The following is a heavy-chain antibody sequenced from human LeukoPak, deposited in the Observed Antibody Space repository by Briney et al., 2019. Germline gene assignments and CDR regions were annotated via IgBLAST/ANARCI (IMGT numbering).Heavy chain of an antibody. J-gene: IGHJ4*02. CDR1: GYTFTGYY. Sequence: EASVKVSCKASGYTFTGYYMHWVRQAPGLGFEWMGWINPKSGGTSYPQKFQGRLTMTRDTSISTAYMELSRLRSDDTAVYYCVPSANYYYFDYWGQGTLVTVSS. V-gene: IGHV1-2*02. CDR2: INPKSGGT. D-gene: IGHD1-26*01. CDR3: VPSANYYYFDY.